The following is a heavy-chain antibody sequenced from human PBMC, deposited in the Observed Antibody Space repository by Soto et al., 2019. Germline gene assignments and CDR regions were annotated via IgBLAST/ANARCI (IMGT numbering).Heavy chain of an antibody. CDR3: AKAPSVYSSGWYSVYWRH. V-gene: IGHV3-30*18. CDR1: GFTFSSYG. CDR2: ISYDGSNK. D-gene: IGHD6-19*01. Sequence: QVQLVESGGGVAQPGRSLRLSCAASGFTFSSYGMHWVRQAPGKGLEGVAVISYDGSNKYYADSVKGRFTISRDNSKNTLYLQMNSLRAEDTAVYYCAKAPSVYSSGWYSVYWRHWGQGTLVTVSS. J-gene: IGHJ4*02.